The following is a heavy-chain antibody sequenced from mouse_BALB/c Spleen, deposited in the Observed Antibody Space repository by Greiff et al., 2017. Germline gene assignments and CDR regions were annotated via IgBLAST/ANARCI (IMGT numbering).Heavy chain of an antibody. Sequence: EVMLVESGGGLVQPGGSRKLSCAASGFTFSSFGMHWVRQAPEKGLEWVAYISSGSSTIYYADTVKGRFTISRDNPKNTLFLQMTSLRSEDTAMYYCAREEGYYYGSSGYAMDYWGQGTSVTVSS. V-gene: IGHV5-17*02. CDR3: AREEGYYYGSSGYAMDY. D-gene: IGHD1-1*01. CDR2: ISSGSSTI. CDR1: GFTFSSFG. J-gene: IGHJ4*01.